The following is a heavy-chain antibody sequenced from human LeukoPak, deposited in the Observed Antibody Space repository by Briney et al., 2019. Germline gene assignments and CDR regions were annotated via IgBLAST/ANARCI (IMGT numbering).Heavy chain of an antibody. D-gene: IGHD5-12*01. CDR2: INQGGSVQ. V-gene: IGHV3-7*01. CDR1: GFTFRSYW. CDR3: ARVEYSGWNLEY. Sequence: GGSMRLSCAASGFTFRSYWMSWVRQAPGKGLEWVANINQGGSVQYYMDSVKGRFTISRDDAKNSLYVQMNSLRDEDTAVYYCARVEYSGWNLEYWGQGTLVTVSS. J-gene: IGHJ4*02.